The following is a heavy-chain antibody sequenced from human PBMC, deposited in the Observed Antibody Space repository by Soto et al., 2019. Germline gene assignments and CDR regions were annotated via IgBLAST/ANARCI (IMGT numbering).Heavy chain of an antibody. D-gene: IGHD3-3*01. V-gene: IGHV1-8*01. CDR1: GYTFTSYD. CDR3: ARKGSFLEWLSRPYMDG. Sequence: ASVKVSCKASGYTFTSYDINWVRQATGQGLEWMGWMNPNSGNTGYAQKFQGRVTMTRNTSISTAYMELSSLRSEDTAVYYCARKGSFLEWLSRPYMDGWGKGTTVTVSS. J-gene: IGHJ6*03. CDR2: MNPNSGNT.